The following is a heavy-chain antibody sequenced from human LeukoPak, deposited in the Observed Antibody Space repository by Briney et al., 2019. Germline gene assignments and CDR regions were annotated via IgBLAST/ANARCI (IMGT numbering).Heavy chain of an antibody. V-gene: IGHV3-23*01. CDR2: ISGSGGST. Sequence: GGSLRLSCAASGFTFSSYAMSWVRQAPGKGLEWVSAISGSGGSTYYADSVKGRSTISRDNSKNTLYLQMNSLRAEDTAVYYCAKDLPGYCSGGSCYQGVYFDYWGQGTLVTVSS. J-gene: IGHJ4*02. D-gene: IGHD2-15*01. CDR3: AKDLPGYCSGGSCYQGVYFDY. CDR1: GFTFSSYA.